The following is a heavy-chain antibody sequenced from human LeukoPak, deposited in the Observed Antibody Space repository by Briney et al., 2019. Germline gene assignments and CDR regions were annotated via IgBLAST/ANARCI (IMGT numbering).Heavy chain of an antibody. J-gene: IGHJ6*02. Sequence: ASVKVSCKASGYTFTSYFMHWVRQAPGQGLEWMGIINPSGGSTSYAQKFQGRVTMTRDTSTSTVYMELSSLRSEDTAVYHCARDPYDSSGSYLERYGMDVWGQGTTVTVSS. CDR3: ARDPYDSSGSYLERYGMDV. D-gene: IGHD3-22*01. V-gene: IGHV1-46*01. CDR1: GYTFTSYF. CDR2: INPSGGST.